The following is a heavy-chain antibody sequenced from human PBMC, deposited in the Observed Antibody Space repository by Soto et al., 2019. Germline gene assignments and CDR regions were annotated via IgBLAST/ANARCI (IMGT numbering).Heavy chain of an antibody. CDR2: INHSGST. D-gene: IGHD4-4*01. CDR1: GGSFSGYY. V-gene: IGHV4-34*01. CDR3: ARGHSTSGFDY. J-gene: IGHJ4*02. Sequence: SETLSLTCVVYGGSFSGYYWSWIRQAPGKGLEWIGEINHSGSTNSNPSLKSRVTISVDTSKNQFSLNLSSVTAADTAIYYCARGHSTSGFDYWGQGTLVTVSS.